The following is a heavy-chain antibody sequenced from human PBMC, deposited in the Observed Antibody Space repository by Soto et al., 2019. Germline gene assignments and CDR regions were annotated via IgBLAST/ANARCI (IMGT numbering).Heavy chain of an antibody. V-gene: IGHV3-53*02. CDR1: GFSVSDSS. Sequence: EVQLVETGGGLIQPGGSLRLSCEVSGFSVSDSSMSWVRQAPGKGLEWVSAFYRGGSTDYADSVTGRGTVSRDTFKNTLSLQMDSLTVEDKAVYFCARDLGGNDLLNTYYYCIDVWGQGTTVTVSS. J-gene: IGHJ6*02. D-gene: IGHD1-1*01. CDR2: FYRGGST. CDR3: ARDLGGNDLLNTYYYCIDV.